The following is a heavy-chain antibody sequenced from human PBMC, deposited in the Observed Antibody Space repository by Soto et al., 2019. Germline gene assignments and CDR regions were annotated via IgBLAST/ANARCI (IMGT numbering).Heavy chain of an antibody. D-gene: IGHD6-13*01. V-gene: IGHV4-59*01. CDR3: ARDQGIASSGPFDY. CDR2: IYYSGST. CDR1: GGSISSYY. J-gene: IGHJ4*02. Sequence: SETLSLTCTFSGGSISSYYWSWIRQPPGKGLEWIGYIYYSGSTNYNPSLKSRVTISVDTSKSQFSLKLNSVTAADTAVYYCARDQGIASSGPFDYWGPGTLVTVSS.